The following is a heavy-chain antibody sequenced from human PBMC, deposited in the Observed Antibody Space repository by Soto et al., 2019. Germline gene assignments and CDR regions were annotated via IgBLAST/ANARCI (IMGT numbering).Heavy chain of an antibody. V-gene: IGHV5-10-1*01. CDR3: ARHHYYGSGHYGMDV. J-gene: IGHJ6*02. CDR1: GYSFTSYW. D-gene: IGHD3-10*01. Sequence: GESLKISCKGSGYSFTSYWISWVRQMPGKGLEWMGRIDPSDSYTNYSPSFQGHVTISADKSISTAYLQWSSLKASDTAMYYCARHHYYGSGHYGMDVWGQGTTVTVSS. CDR2: IDPSDSYT.